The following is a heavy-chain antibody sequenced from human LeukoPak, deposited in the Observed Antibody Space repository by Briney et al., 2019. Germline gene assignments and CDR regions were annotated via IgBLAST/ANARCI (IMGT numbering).Heavy chain of an antibody. CDR3: AREEYGSGSIYYYYYMDV. J-gene: IGHJ6*03. CDR2: IYTSGST. D-gene: IGHD3-10*01. Sequence: SQTLSLTCTVSGGSISSGNYYWSWIRQPAGEGLEWIGRIYTSGSTNYNPSPKSRVTISVDTSKNQFSLKLSSVTAADTAVYYCAREEYGSGSIYYYYYMDVWDKGTTVTVSS. V-gene: IGHV4-61*02. CDR1: GGSISSGNYY.